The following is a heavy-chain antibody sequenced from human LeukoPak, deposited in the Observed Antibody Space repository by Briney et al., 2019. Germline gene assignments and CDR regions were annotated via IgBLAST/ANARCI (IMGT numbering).Heavy chain of an antibody. CDR1: GFTFSSYA. CDR2: ISSNGGST. D-gene: IGHD3-22*01. J-gene: IGHJ6*03. CDR3: ARGQYYYDSSGYYVDGYYYMDV. Sequence: GGSLRLSCAASGFTFSSYAMHWVRQAPGKGLEYVSAISSNGGSTYYANSVKGRFTISRDNSKNTLYLQMGSLRAEDMAVYYCARGQYYYDSSGYYVDGYYYMDVWGKGTTVTISS. V-gene: IGHV3-64*01.